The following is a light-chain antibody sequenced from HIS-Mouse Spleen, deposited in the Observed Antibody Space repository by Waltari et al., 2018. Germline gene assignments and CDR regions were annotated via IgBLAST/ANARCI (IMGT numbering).Light chain of an antibody. Sequence: AIWMTQSPSLLPASTGDRVTISCRMSQGITCYLAWYQQKPGKAPELLIYAASTLQSGVPSRFSGSGSGTDFTLTISCLQSEDFATYYCQQYYSFPLTFGGGTKVEIK. CDR1: QGITCY. J-gene: IGKJ4*01. V-gene: IGKV1D-8*02. CDR3: QQYYSFPLT. CDR2: AAS.